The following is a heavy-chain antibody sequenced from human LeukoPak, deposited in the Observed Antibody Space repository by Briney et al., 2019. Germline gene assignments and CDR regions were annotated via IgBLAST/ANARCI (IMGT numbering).Heavy chain of an antibody. CDR2: ISAYNGNT. CDR3: ARDGRMDQLVIYNRFAP. CDR1: VYTFTSYG. D-gene: IGHD6-6*01. J-gene: IGHJ5*02. Sequence: ASVKVSCKASVYTFTSYGISWVRQAPGQGLEWMGWISAYNGNTNYAQKLPARVTMTTHTSTRTAYTERRSLRSDDTGVYYCARDGRMDQLVIYNRFAPWGQGTLGSVSS. V-gene: IGHV1-18*01.